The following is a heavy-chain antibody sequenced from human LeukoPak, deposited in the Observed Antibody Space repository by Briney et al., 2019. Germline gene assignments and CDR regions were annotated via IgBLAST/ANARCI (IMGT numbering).Heavy chain of an antibody. CDR2: ISYDGNNK. Sequence: GRSLRLSCAASGFTFSSYGMHWVRQAPGKGLEWVAVISYDGNNKYYADSVKGRFTISRDNSKNTLYLQMNSLRAEDTAVYYCARDLVVFAAPSLDAFDIWGQGTMVTVSS. V-gene: IGHV3-30*03. J-gene: IGHJ3*02. D-gene: IGHD2-21*01. CDR3: ARDLVVFAAPSLDAFDI. CDR1: GFTFSSYG.